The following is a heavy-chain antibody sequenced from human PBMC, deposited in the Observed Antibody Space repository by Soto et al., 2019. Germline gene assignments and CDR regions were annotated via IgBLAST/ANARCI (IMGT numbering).Heavy chain of an antibody. J-gene: IGHJ4*02. D-gene: IGHD6-19*01. Sequence: QLQLQESGPGLVKPSETLSLTCIVSGGSITRNNHYWGWIRQSPGKGLEWIGSILYSGSTNYNPSLKSRFTLSVETSKNQFSLKMSSVTAADTALYYCALLGSSGWYQGSYFDYWGQGTLVTVSS. CDR3: ALLGSSGWYQGSYFDY. CDR2: ILYSGST. CDR1: GGSITRNNHY. V-gene: IGHV4-39*01.